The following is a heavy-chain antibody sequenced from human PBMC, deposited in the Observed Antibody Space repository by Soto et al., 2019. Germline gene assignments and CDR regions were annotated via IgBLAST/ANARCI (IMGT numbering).Heavy chain of an antibody. CDR2: LSGSGAAT. CDR3: AKGAWSFNYSAYFDK. Sequence: EVQLLKSGGGLVQPGGSLRLSCAASGFRFSSYAMSWVRQAPGKGLEWVSGLSGSGAATYYADSVKGRLTISRDNSRDTLYLQMSSVRAEDTALYFCAKGAWSFNYSAYFDKSGQGILVTVSS. V-gene: IGHV3-23*01. CDR1: GFRFSSYA. D-gene: IGHD3-3*01. J-gene: IGHJ4*02.